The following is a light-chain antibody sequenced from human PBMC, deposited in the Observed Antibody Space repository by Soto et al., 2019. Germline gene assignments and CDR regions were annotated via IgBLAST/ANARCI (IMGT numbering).Light chain of an antibody. CDR3: SSYAGSNNLV. CDR1: SSDVGGYNY. V-gene: IGLV2-8*01. J-gene: IGLJ2*01. CDR2: EVS. Sequence: QSALTQPPSASGSPGQSVTLSCTGTSSDVGGYNYVPWYQQHPGKAPKLMIYEVSKRPSGVPDRFSGSKSGNTASLTVSGHQAEDEADYYCSSYAGSNNLVFGGGTKLTVL.